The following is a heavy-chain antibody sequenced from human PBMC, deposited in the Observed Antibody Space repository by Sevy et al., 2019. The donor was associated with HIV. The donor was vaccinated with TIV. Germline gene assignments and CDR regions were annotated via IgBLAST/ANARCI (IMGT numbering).Heavy chain of an antibody. CDR3: ARDSSGWHGEDY. CDR1: GFTFSSYS. J-gene: IGHJ4*02. Sequence: GGSLRLSCAASGFTFSSYSMHWVRQAPGKGLEWVAVIWYDGSNKYYADSVKGRFTISRDNSKNTLYLQMNSLRAEDTAVYYCARDSSGWHGEDYWGQGTLVTVSS. D-gene: IGHD6-19*01. CDR2: IWYDGSNK. V-gene: IGHV3-33*01.